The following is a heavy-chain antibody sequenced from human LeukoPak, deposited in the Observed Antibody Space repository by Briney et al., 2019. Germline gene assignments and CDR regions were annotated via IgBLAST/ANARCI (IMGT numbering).Heavy chain of an antibody. Sequence: RPSETLSLTCTVSGGSISSYYWSWIRQPAGKGLEWIGRIYTSGSTNYNPSLKSRVTMSVDTSKNQFSLKLSSVTAADTAVYYCARGGGDYYDSSGYPGYFDDWGQGTLVSVSS. CDR2: IYTSGST. CDR3: ARGGGDYYDSSGYPGYFDD. V-gene: IGHV4-4*07. D-gene: IGHD3-22*01. J-gene: IGHJ4*02. CDR1: GGSISSYY.